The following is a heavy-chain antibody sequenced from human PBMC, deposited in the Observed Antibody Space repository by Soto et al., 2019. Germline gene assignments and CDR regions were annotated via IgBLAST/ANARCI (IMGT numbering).Heavy chain of an antibody. CDR1: GFTFSNAW. D-gene: IGHD5-12*01. Sequence: GGSLRLSCAASGFTFSNAWMNWVRQAPGKGLEWVGRIKSKTDGGTTDYAAPVKGRFTISRDDSKNTLYLQMNSLKTEDTAVYYCTPPTDLNSGYDYDAPDYYYYGMDVWGQGTTVTVSS. CDR3: TPPTDLNSGYDYDAPDYYYYGMDV. V-gene: IGHV3-15*07. J-gene: IGHJ6*02. CDR2: IKSKTDGGTT.